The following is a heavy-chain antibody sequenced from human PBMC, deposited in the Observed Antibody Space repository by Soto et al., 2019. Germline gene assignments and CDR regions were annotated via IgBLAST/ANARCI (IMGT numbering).Heavy chain of an antibody. J-gene: IGHJ3*02. CDR1: GFTVSTYY. D-gene: IGHD6-13*01. V-gene: IGHV3-11*03. CDR2: INGDSRYT. Sequence: QVQLLESGGDLVKPGGSLRLSCAASGFTVSTYYMAWIRQAPGKGLEWISYINGDSRYTNYADSVKGRFTISRDNAKNSIFLQMNSLRAEDTAVYFCATGQQVRMADIWGQGTMVTVSS. CDR3: ATGQQVRMADI.